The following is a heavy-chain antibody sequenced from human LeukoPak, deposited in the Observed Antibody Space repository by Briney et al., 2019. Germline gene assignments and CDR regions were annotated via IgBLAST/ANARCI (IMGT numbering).Heavy chain of an antibody. V-gene: IGHV3-9*01. CDR3: AKDENHYGDPIYYFDY. D-gene: IGHD4-17*01. Sequence: GGSLRLSCAASGFTFSSYSMNWVRQAPGKGLEWVSGISWNSGSIGYADSVKGRFTISRDNAKNSLYLQMNSLRAEDTALYYCAKDENHYGDPIYYFDYWGQGTLVTVSS. J-gene: IGHJ4*02. CDR1: GFTFSSYS. CDR2: ISWNSGSI.